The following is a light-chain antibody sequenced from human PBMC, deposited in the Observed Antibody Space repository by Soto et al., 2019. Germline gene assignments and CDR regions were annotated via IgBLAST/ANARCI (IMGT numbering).Light chain of an antibody. CDR3: QQYNSYPWT. V-gene: IGKV1-5*03. CDR1: QSISSW. CDR2: KAS. Sequence: DIQMTQSPSTLSASVGDKVTITCRASQSISSWLAWYQQKPGKAPKLLIYKASTLESGVPSNFSGSGSGTEFTLSISSLQPEDFATYYCQQYNSYPWTFGKGTKVDVK. J-gene: IGKJ1*01.